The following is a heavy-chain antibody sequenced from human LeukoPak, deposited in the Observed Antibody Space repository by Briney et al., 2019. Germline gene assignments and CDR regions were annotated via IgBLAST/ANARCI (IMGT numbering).Heavy chain of an antibody. V-gene: IGHV3-7*04. J-gene: IGHJ5*02. D-gene: IGHD6-19*01. CDR2: IKGDGSEK. CDR1: GFTFSSYW. CDR3: ARENVAVPGGDH. Sequence: PGGSLRLSCAASGFTFSSYWMSWVRQAPGKGLEWVANIKGDGSEKYYVDSVKGRFIISRDNAKNSLYLQMNSLRDADTAVYYCARENVAVPGGDHWGLGTLVIVSS.